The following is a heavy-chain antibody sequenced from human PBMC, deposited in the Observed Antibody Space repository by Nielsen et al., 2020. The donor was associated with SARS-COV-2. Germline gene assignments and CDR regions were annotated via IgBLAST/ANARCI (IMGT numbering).Heavy chain of an antibody. CDR2: IKQDGSEK. CDR3: ARRLRYFDWSIYYYYGMDV. Sequence: WIRQPPGKGLEWVANIKQDGSEKYYVDSVKGRFTISRDNAKNSLYLQMNSLRAEDTAVYYCARRLRYFDWSIYYYYGMDVWGQGTTVTVSS. V-gene: IGHV3-7*01. J-gene: IGHJ6*02. D-gene: IGHD3-9*01.